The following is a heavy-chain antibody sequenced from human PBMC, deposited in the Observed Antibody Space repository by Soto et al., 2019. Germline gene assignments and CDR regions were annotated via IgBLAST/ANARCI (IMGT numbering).Heavy chain of an antibody. D-gene: IGHD3-16*01. CDR1: GFTFSSYA. CDR2: ISYDGSNK. Sequence: QVQLVESGGGVVQPGRSLRLSCAASGFTFSSYAMHWVRQAPGKGLEWVAVISYDGSNKYYADSVKGRFTISRDNSKNTRYLQMNSLRAEDTAVYYCARDTDDYVWGSPFDYWGQGTLVTVSS. V-gene: IGHV3-30-3*01. J-gene: IGHJ4*02. CDR3: ARDTDDYVWGSPFDY.